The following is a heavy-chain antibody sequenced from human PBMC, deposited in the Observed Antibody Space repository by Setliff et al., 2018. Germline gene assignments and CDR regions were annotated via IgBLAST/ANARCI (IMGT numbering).Heavy chain of an antibody. CDR2: IQHDGENK. J-gene: IGHJ6*02. CDR1: GFSFESHG. D-gene: IGHD3-16*01. V-gene: IGHV3-30*02. CDR3: ANSRVTNFRGHLYLPRGLDV. Sequence: GGSLSLSCAASGFSFESHGMHWVRQAPGKGLEWVAFIQHDGENKFYADSVKGRLTVSRDNSKNTLYLEMDGLRPEDTAVYYCANSRVTNFRGHLYLPRGLDVWGQGTTVTVSS.